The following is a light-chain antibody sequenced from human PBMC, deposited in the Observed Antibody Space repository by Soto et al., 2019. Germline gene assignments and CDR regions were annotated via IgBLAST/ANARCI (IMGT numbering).Light chain of an antibody. CDR3: CSYAGSSTLI. CDR2: EVT. J-gene: IGLJ2*01. Sequence: QSALTQPASVSGSPGQSITISCTGTSSDVGSYNLVSWYQQHPGKAPKLMIYEVTKRPSGVSNRFSGSKSANTASLTISGLQAEDEADYYCCSYAGSSTLIFGGGTKLPS. CDR1: SSDVGSYNL. V-gene: IGLV2-23*02.